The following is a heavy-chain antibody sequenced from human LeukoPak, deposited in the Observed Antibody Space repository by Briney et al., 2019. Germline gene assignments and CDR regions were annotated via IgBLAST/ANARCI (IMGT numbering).Heavy chain of an antibody. CDR1: GFTFSSYS. D-gene: IGHD3-10*01. J-gene: IGHJ6*02. Sequence: PGGSLRLSCAASGFTFSSYSMNWVRQAPGKGLEWVSSISSSSSYIYYADSVKGRFTISRDNAKNSLYLQMNSLRAEDTAVYYCARDCVVRGARYYYGMDVWGQGTTVTVSS. CDR2: ISSSSSYI. V-gene: IGHV3-21*01. CDR3: ARDCVVRGARYYYGMDV.